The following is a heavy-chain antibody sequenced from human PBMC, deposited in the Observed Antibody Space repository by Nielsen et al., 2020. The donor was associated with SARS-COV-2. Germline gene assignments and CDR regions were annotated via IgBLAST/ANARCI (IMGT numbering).Heavy chain of an antibody. V-gene: IGHV3-33*05. Sequence: GGSLRLSCVTSGFTFSSYAMHWVRQAPGEGLEGVAFITYDGTNKDYVDSVKGRFTVSRDNSDNTLYLQMDSLRAEDTAVYFCARGAHSGGWNRAFDFWGQGTMVSVSS. CDR2: ITYDGTNK. CDR3: ARGAHSGGWNRAFDF. J-gene: IGHJ3*01. CDR1: GFTFSSYA. D-gene: IGHD6-19*01.